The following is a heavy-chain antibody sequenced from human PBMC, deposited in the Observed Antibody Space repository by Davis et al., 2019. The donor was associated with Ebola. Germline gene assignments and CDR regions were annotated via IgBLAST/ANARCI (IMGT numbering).Heavy chain of an antibody. D-gene: IGHD4-17*01. CDR3: ASGTTVTTGFDN. CDR2: IIPVVDTK. J-gene: IGHJ4*02. Sequence: SVKVSCKTSGGTFTNYAVNWVRQAPGQGLEWMGRIIPVVDTKDYAQKFQGRVTITADESTSTAYMELSSLRSDDTAVYYCASGTTVTTGFDNWGQGTLVTVSS. CDR1: GGTFTNYA. V-gene: IGHV1-69*11.